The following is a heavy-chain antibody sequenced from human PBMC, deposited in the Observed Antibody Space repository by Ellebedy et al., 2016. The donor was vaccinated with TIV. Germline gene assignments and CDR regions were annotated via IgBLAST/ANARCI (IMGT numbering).Heavy chain of an antibody. Sequence: GESLKISCAASGFTFSSYGMHWVRQAPGKGLEWVAVIWYDGSNKYYADSVKGRFTISRDNSKNTLYLQMNSLRAEDTAVYYCAKVGVSGSGITLWGQGTLVTVSS. CDR2: IWYDGSNK. D-gene: IGHD3-10*01. V-gene: IGHV3-30*02. CDR1: GFTFSSYG. CDR3: AKVGVSGSGITL. J-gene: IGHJ4*02.